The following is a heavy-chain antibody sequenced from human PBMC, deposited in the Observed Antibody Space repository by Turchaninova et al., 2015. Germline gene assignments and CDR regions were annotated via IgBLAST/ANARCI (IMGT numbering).Heavy chain of an antibody. Sequence: QVXLVGXXGGXXXSGXXLGVSFAASGFTFLDYYMTWIRQAPGKGLEWVSYISGSVITMFYAASVKGRFTISRDNAKNSLYLQMNSPRAEDTAVYYCASVLPAADYWGQGTLVTVSS. V-gene: IGHV3-11*01. CDR2: ISGSVITM. CDR1: GFTFLDYY. CDR3: ASVLPAADY. J-gene: IGHJ4*02. D-gene: IGHD2-2*01.